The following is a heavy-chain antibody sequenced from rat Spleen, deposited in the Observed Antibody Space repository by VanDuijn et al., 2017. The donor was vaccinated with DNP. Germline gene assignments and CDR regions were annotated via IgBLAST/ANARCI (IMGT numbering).Heavy chain of an antibody. CDR3: ARGNYPGINTFDY. CDR1: GFTFSKYG. CDR2: ISTSGEYT. Sequence: EVQLVETGGGLVQPGRSLKLSCAASGFTFSKYGMAWVRQAPTKGLEWVASISTSGEYTHYRDSVKGRFTISRDNAKNSQYLQMDSLRSEDTATYYCARGNYPGINTFDYWGQGVMVTVSS. V-gene: IGHV5S13*01. J-gene: IGHJ2*01. D-gene: IGHD1-4*01.